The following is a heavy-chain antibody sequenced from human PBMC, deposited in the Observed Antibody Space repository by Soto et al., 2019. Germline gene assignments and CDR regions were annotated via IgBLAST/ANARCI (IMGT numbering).Heavy chain of an antibody. J-gene: IGHJ3*02. CDR3: ARDNTAMATNDAFDI. CDR1: GFTSITYA. Sequence: SGGALRPPCAASGFTSITYAMHWVGQSPGKGLEWVAVISYDGSNKYYADSVKGRFTISRDNSKNTLYLQMNSLRAEDTAVYHCARDNTAMATNDAFDIWGQGTMVTVSS. CDR2: ISYDGSNK. D-gene: IGHD5-18*01. V-gene: IGHV3-30-3*01.